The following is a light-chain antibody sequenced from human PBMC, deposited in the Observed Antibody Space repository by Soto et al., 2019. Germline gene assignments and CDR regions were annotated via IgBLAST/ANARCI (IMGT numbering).Light chain of an antibody. V-gene: IGLV2-11*01. Sequence: QSVLTQPRSVSGSPGQSVTISCTGTSSDVGGYDFVSWYQQHPGKAPKLMMYDVTKRPSGVPDRFSGSKSGNTASLTISGLQAEDEADYYCQSYDSSLSWVFGTGTKLTVL. CDR2: DVT. J-gene: IGLJ1*01. CDR3: QSYDSSLSWV. CDR1: SSDVGGYDF.